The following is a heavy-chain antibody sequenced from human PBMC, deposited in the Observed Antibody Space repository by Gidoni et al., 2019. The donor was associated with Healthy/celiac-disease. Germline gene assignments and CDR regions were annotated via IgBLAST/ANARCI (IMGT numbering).Heavy chain of an antibody. CDR2: INAGNGNT. CDR1: GYTFTSYA. Sequence: QVQLVQSGAEVKKPGASVKVSCKASGYTFTSYAMHWVRQAPGQRLEWMGWINAGNGNTKYSQKFQGRVTITRDTSASTAYMELSSLRSEDTAVYYCARGTRGVVVVAANPWFDPWGQGTLVTVSS. CDR3: ARGTRGVVVVAANPWFDP. J-gene: IGHJ5*02. D-gene: IGHD2-15*01. V-gene: IGHV1-3*01.